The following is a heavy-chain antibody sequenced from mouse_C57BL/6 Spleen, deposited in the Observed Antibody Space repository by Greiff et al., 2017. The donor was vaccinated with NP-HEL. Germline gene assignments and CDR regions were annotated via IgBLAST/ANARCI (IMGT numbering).Heavy chain of an antibody. Sequence: EVKLVESGGGLVQPKGSLQLSCAASGFSFNTYAMNWVRQAPGKGLEWVARIRSKSHTYATYYADSVKDRFTISRDDSESMLYLQMNNLKTEDTAMYYCVRHEDYYGSSWYFDVWGTGTTVTVSS. J-gene: IGHJ1*03. D-gene: IGHD1-1*01. V-gene: IGHV10-1*01. CDR2: IRSKSHTYAT. CDR1: GFSFNTYA. CDR3: VRHEDYYGSSWYFDV.